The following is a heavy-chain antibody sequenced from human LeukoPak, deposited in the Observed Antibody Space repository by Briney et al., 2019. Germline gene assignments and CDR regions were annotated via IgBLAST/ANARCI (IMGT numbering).Heavy chain of an antibody. V-gene: IGHV2-70*01. J-gene: IGHJ4*02. CDR3: ARSIYYFDY. CDR1: GLSRRPSGMC. D-gene: IGHD2-21*01. CDR2: IDWDDDK. Sequence: SGPALIHPTPPRTLTCTFSGLSRRPSGMCVSWIRQPPVKALEWLALIDWDDDKYYSTYLKTRLTISKDTSKNQVVLTMTNMDPVDTATYYCARSIYYFDYWGQGTLVTVSS.